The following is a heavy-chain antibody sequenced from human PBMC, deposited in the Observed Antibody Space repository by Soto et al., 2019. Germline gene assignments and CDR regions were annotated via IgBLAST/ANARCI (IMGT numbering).Heavy chain of an antibody. CDR3: ARALYYYDSSGYYPDWFDP. V-gene: IGHV1-69*02. CDR2: IIPILGIA. CDR1: GGTFSSYT. D-gene: IGHD3-22*01. J-gene: IGHJ5*02. Sequence: ASVKVSCKAYGGTFSSYTISWVRQAPGQGLEWMGRIIPILGIANYAQKFQGRVTITADKSTSTAYMELSSLRSEDTAVYYCARALYYYDSSGYYPDWFDPWGQGTLVTVSS.